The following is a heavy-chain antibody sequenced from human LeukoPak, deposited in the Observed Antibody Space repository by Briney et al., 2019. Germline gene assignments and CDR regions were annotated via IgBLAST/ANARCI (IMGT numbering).Heavy chain of an antibody. Sequence: ASVKVSCKASGGTFSSYAISWVRQAPGQGLEWMGGIIPIFGTANYAQNFQGRVTITADESTSTAYMELSSLRSEDTAVYYCAREGGGATNWFDPWGQGTLVTVSS. J-gene: IGHJ5*02. D-gene: IGHD3-16*01. V-gene: IGHV1-69*01. CDR1: GGTFSSYA. CDR2: IIPIFGTA. CDR3: AREGGGATNWFDP.